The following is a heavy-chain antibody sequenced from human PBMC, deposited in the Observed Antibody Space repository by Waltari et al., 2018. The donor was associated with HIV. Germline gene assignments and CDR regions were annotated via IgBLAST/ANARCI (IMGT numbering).Heavy chain of an antibody. CDR1: GFTFSNAW. V-gene: IGHV3-15*01. CDR2: IKSKTDGGTK. Sequence: EVQLVESGGGLVKPGGSLRLSCAASGFTFSNAWMSWVRQAPGKGLEWVGRIKSKTDGGTKDDDAPVKGRFTISREYSKNTLYLQMNSLKTEDTAVYYCTTDSVKYCSGGSCYAYSTHRMDVWGQGTTVTVSS. D-gene: IGHD2-15*01. J-gene: IGHJ6*02. CDR3: TTDSVKYCSGGSCYAYSTHRMDV.